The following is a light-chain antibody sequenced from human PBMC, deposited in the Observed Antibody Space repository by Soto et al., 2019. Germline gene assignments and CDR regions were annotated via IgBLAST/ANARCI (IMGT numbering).Light chain of an antibody. V-gene: IGLV2-14*01. CDR1: SSDVGGYNY. J-gene: IGLJ2*01. CDR2: DVN. CDR3: NSYTSSSTLL. Sequence: QSTLTQPASVSGSPGQSITISCTGTSSDVGGYNYVSWYQQHPGKAPKLMIYDVNNRPSGVSNRFSGSKSGNTASLTISGLQAEDEADYYCNSYTSSSTLLFGGGTKVTVL.